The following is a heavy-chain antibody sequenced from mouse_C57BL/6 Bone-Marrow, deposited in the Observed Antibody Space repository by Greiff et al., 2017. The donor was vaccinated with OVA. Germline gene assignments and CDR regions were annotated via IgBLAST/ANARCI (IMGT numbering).Heavy chain of an antibody. CDR2: IYPGSGST. D-gene: IGHD1-1*01. V-gene: IGHV1-55*01. CDR1: GYTFTSYW. CDR3: AREDYYGSRAYAMDY. J-gene: IGHJ4*01. Sequence: VQLKQPGAELVKPGASVKMSCKASGYTFTSYWITWVKQRPGQGLEWIGDIYPGSGSTNYNEKFKSKATLTVDTSSSTAYMQLSSLTSEDSAVYYCAREDYYGSRAYAMDYWGQGTSVTVSS.